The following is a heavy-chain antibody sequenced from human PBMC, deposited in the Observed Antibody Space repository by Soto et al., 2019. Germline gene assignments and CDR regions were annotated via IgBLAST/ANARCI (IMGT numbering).Heavy chain of an antibody. J-gene: IGHJ5*02. V-gene: IGHV4-39*01. CDR2: IYYSGST. Sequence: QLQLQESGPGLVKPSETLSLTCTVSGGSISSSSYYWGWIRQPPGKGLEWIGSIYYSGSTYYNPSLKSRVTISVDTSKNQFSLKLSSVTAADTAVYYCARQDIRVAHLADNWFDPWGQGTLVTVSS. CDR3: ARQDIRVAHLADNWFDP. D-gene: IGHD2-15*01. CDR1: GGSISSSSYY.